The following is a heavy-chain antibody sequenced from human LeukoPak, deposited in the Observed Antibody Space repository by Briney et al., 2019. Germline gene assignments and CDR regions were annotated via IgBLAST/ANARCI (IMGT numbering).Heavy chain of an antibody. V-gene: IGHV4-61*09. CDR1: GGSISSNHYY. J-gene: IGHJ5*02. CDR3: ARGYGSGPILGRLDP. CDR2: IYTSGTT. D-gene: IGHD6-19*01. Sequence: SETLSLTCSVSGGSISSNHYYWNWIRQSAGKGLEWIGHIYTSGTTSYNPSLNSRVTISVDTSKNQFSLTLTSVTAADTAVYYCARGYGSGPILGRLDPWGQGTLVTVSS.